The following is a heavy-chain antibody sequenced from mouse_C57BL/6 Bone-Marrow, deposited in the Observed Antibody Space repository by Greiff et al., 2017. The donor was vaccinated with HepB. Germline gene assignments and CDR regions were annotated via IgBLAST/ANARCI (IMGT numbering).Heavy chain of an antibody. CDR1: GYTFTSYW. D-gene: IGHD2-3*01. J-gene: IGHJ3*01. CDR3: ARGGYDPWFAY. Sequence: VQLQQPGAELVRPGSSVKLSCKASGYTFTSYWMHWVKQRPIQGLEWIGNIDPSDSETHYNQKFKDKATLTVDKSSSTAYMQLSSLTSEDSAVYYCARGGYDPWFAYWGQGTLVTVSA. V-gene: IGHV1-52*01. CDR2: IDPSDSET.